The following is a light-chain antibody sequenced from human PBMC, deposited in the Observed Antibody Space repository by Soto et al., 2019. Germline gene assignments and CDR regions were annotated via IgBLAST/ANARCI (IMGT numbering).Light chain of an antibody. CDR2: AAS. Sequence: DIQMTQSPSSLSASVGDRVTITCRASQSISSYLNWYQQKPGKAPKLLIYAASSLQSGVPSRFSGSGYGTDFTLTSSSLQPEDFATYYCQQSYRTWTFGQGTKLEIK. CDR1: QSISSY. V-gene: IGKV1-39*01. J-gene: IGKJ1*01. CDR3: QQSYRTWT.